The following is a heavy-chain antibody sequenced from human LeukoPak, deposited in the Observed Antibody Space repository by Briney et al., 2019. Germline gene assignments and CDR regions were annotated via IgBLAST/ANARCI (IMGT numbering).Heavy chain of an antibody. D-gene: IGHD3-3*01. CDR2: ISSSSSYI. CDR3: PREFTDFWSGGSVK. CDR1: GFTFSSYS. V-gene: IGHV3-21*01. Sequence: GGSLRLSCAASGFTFSSYSMNWVRKAPGKGLEWVSSISSSSSYIYYADSVKGRFTISRDNAKNSLYLQMNSLRAEDTAVYYCPREFTDFWSGGSVKWGQGTLGTVSS. J-gene: IGHJ4*02.